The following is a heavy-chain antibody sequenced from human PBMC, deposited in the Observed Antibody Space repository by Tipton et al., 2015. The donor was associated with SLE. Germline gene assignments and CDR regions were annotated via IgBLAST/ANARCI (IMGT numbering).Heavy chain of an antibody. CDR1: GFTFSSYA. J-gene: IGHJ4*02. D-gene: IGHD1-26*01. Sequence: GSLRLSCAASGFTFSSYAMSWVRQAPGKGLEWVSAISGSGGSTYYADSVKGRLTISRDNSKNTLYLQMNSLRAEDTAVYYCAKYSGGLVGATPGHYWGQGTLVTVSS. V-gene: IGHV3-23*01. CDR3: AKYSGGLVGATPGHY. CDR2: ISGSGGST.